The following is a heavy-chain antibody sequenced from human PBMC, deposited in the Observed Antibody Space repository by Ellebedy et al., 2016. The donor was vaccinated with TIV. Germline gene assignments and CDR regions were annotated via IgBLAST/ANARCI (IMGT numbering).Heavy chain of an antibody. CDR3: ARFSYGDKPYYFDY. D-gene: IGHD4-17*01. V-gene: IGHV4-39*07. Sequence: MPSETLSLTCTVSGGSISSSSYYWGWIRQPPGKGLEWIGSIYYSGSTNYNPSLKSRVTISVDTSKNQFSLKLSSVTAADTAVYYCARFSYGDKPYYFDYWGQGTLVTVSS. CDR2: IYYSGST. CDR1: GGSISSSSYY. J-gene: IGHJ4*02.